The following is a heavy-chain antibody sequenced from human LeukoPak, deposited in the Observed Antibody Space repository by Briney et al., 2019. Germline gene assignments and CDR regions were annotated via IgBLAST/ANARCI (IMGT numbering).Heavy chain of an antibody. D-gene: IGHD6-13*01. CDR2: IYYSGST. V-gene: IGHV4-59*08. CDR3: ARHSSSHNDKKKHFDY. J-gene: IGHJ4*02. Sequence: SETLSLTCTVSGGSISSYYWSWIRQPPGKGLEWIGYIYYSGSTNYNPSLKSRVTISVDTSKNQFSLKLSSVTAADTAVYYCARHSSSHNDKKKHFDYWGQGTLVTVSS. CDR1: GGSISSYY.